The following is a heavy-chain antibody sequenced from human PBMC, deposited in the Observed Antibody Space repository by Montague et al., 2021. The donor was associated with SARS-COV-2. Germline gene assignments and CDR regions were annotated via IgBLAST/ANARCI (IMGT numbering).Heavy chain of an antibody. Sequence: SETLSLTCDFAGGSFRDYAWSWIRQPPGKRLEWIGYLSYSGRPIYNPSLESRVSISVDTSKNQLSLRLRAVIAADTAAYYCAGRLPQYTSGWYFDQWGQGTLVAVSS. J-gene: IGHJ4*02. D-gene: IGHD6-19*01. CDR3: AGRLPQYTSGWYFDQ. V-gene: IGHV4-59*08. CDR2: LSYSGRP. CDR1: GGSFRDYA.